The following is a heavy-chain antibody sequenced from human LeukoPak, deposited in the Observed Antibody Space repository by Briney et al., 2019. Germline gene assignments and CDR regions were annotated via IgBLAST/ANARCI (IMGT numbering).Heavy chain of an antibody. V-gene: IGHV6-1*01. CDR1: GDSVSSNSAA. CDR2: TYYRSKWYN. D-gene: IGHD3-9*01. J-gene: IGHJ4*02. CDR3: ARHQIDYDILTGYYGYYFDY. Sequence: SQTLSLTCAISGDSVSSNSAAWNWIRQSPSRGLEWLGRTYYRSKWYNDYAVSVKSRITINPDTSKNQFSLKLSSVTAADTAVYYCARHQIDYDILTGYYGYYFDYWGQGTLVTVSS.